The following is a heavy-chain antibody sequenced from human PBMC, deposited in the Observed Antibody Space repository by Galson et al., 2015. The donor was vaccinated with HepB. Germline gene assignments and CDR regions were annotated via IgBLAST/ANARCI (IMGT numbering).Heavy chain of an antibody. J-gene: IGHJ4*02. CDR2: IYWNDDK. CDR1: GFSLSTSGVG. D-gene: IGHD1-26*01. Sequence: PALVKPTQTLTLTCTFSGFSLSTSGVGVGWIRQPPGKALEWLALIYWNDDKRYSPSLRSRLTITKDTSKNQVVLTMTNMDPVDTATYYCAHSGGSYYYHYFDYWGQGTLVTVSS. V-gene: IGHV2-5*01. CDR3: AHSGGSYYYHYFDY.